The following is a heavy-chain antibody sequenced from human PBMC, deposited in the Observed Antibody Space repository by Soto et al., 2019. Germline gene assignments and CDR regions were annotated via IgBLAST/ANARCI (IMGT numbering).Heavy chain of an antibody. D-gene: IGHD3-16*01. V-gene: IGHV1-18*01. CDR1: GYIFIRYG. Sequence: QVQLVQSAGEMKKPGAPVQLSCKAPGYIFIRYGITWVRRAPGQGLEWMAWISSYDDSTIYAQKLQGRVTITEDACTRIANPTLGSLRSEDTAVYYCAGGNYYDNNWVKLRHKGLGVWGQETSVTVSS. J-gene: IGHJ6*02. CDR2: ISSYDDST. CDR3: AGGNYYDNNWVKLRHKGLGV.